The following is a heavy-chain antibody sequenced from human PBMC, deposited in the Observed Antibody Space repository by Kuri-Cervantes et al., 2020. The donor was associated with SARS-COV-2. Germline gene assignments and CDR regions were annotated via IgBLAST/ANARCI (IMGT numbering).Heavy chain of an antibody. CDR3: ARSPRIGKRFLERKGGVVPNYYMDV. Sequence: GSLRLSCAVYGGSFSGYYWSWIRQPPGKGLEWIGEINHSGSTNYNPSLKSRVTISVDTSKNQFSLKLSSVTAADTAVYYCARSPRIGKRFLERKGGVVPNYYMDVWGKGTTVTVSS. CDR2: INHSGST. D-gene: IGHD3-3*01. CDR1: GGSFSGYY. V-gene: IGHV4-34*01. J-gene: IGHJ6*03.